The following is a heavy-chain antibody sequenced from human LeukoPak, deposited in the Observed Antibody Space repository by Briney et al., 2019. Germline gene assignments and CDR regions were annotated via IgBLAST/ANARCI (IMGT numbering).Heavy chain of an antibody. CDR1: GGSFSGYH. J-gene: IGHJ4*02. D-gene: IGHD3-22*01. V-gene: IGHV4-34*01. Sequence: PSETLSLTCAVFGGSFSGYHWTWIRQSPGKGLEWIGQINHRGSANYNRSLKSRVTITIASSKNEFSLELSSVTAADSAMYYCAKGKYDSSDYSRGWYYFDYWGQGSLVTAPS. CDR2: INHRGSA. CDR3: AKGKYDSSDYSRGWYYFDY.